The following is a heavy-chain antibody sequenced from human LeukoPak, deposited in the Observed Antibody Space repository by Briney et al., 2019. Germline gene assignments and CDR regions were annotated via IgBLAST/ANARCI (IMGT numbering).Heavy chain of an antibody. D-gene: IGHD3-3*01. J-gene: IGHJ5*02. V-gene: IGHV1-2*02. CDR3: ARTLYDFWSGSYNWFDP. CDR1: GYTFTSYY. Sequence: ASVKVSCKASGYTFTSYYMHWVRQAPGQGLEWMGWINPNSGGTNYAQKFQGRVTMTRDTSISTAYMELSRLRSDDTAVYYCARTLYDFWSGSYNWFDPWGQGTLVTVSS. CDR2: INPNSGGT.